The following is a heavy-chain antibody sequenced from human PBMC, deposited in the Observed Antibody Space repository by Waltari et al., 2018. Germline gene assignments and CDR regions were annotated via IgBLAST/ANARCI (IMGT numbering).Heavy chain of an antibody. Sequence: QFQLVQSGAEVKKPGASVKVSCEASGFTFSNYYVHWVRQAPGQGLEWMALFSPSGAGTRYAEKFQGRVTLTGDTATSTVYMDLSSLRSEDTAVYYCATFVSGSFTFPDYWGQGTLVTVSS. D-gene: IGHD3-16*01. CDR2: FSPSGAGT. V-gene: IGHV1-46*03. CDR3: ATFVSGSFTFPDY. CDR1: GFTFSNYY. J-gene: IGHJ4*02.